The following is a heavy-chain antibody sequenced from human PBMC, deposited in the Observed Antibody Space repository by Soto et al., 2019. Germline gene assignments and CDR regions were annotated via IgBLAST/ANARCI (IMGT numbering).Heavy chain of an antibody. CDR1: GFTFSSYS. D-gene: IGHD4-17*01. Sequence: GGSLRLSCAASGFTFSSYSMNWVCQAPGKGLEWVSSISSSSSYIYYADSVKGRFTISRDNAKNSLYLQMNSLRAEDTAVYYCARDAYGEHYYYGMDVWGQGTTVTVSS. J-gene: IGHJ6*02. CDR3: ARDAYGEHYYYGMDV. CDR2: ISSSSSYI. V-gene: IGHV3-21*01.